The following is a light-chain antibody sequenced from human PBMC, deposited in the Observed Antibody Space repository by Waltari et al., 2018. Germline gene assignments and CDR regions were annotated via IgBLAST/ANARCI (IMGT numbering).Light chain of an antibody. Sequence: EIVLTQSPGTLSLSLGERATLSCRASQSISSSYLAWYQQKPGQAPSLLIYGASNRATGIPDRFSGSGSGTDFTLTISRLEPEDFAVYYCQQYGTSAFTLGPGTKVDIK. J-gene: IGKJ3*01. CDR3: QQYGTSAFT. CDR1: QSISSSY. CDR2: GAS. V-gene: IGKV3-20*01.